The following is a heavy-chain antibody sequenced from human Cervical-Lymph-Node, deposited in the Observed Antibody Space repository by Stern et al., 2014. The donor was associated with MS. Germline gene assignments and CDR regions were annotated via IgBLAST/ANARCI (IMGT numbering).Heavy chain of an antibody. CDR2: IYSDGTT. Sequence: EVQLVESGGGLIQPGGSLRLSCVASHLPVNGDYLTWVRQAPGKGLDWVSLIYSDGTTYYADSVRGRFTISKSKASSKSTFYLQMNDLRVEDTAVYYCARMAAPAGVFDYWGQGTLVTVSS. J-gene: IGHJ4*02. CDR3: ARMAAPAGVFDY. V-gene: IGHV3-53*01. CDR1: HLPVNGDY. D-gene: IGHD2-2*01.